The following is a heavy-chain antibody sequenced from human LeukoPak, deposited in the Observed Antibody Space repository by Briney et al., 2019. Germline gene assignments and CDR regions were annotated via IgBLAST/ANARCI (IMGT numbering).Heavy chain of an antibody. CDR3: ARDSVDTAMPILDY. CDR2: IWYDGSNK. Sequence: GGSLTLSCAASGFTFSSYGMHWVRQAPGKGLEWVAVIWYDGSNKYYADSVKGRFTISRDNSKNTLYLQMNSLRAEDTAVYYCARDSVDTAMPILDYWGQGTLVTVSS. CDR1: GFTFSSYG. D-gene: IGHD5-18*01. V-gene: IGHV3-33*01. J-gene: IGHJ4*02.